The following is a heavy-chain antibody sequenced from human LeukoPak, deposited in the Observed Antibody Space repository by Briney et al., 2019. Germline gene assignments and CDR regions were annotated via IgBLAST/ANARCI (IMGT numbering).Heavy chain of an antibody. CDR1: GGSFSGYY. Sequence: SETLSLTCAVYGGSFSGYYWSWIRQPPGKGLEWIGEINHSGSTNYNPSLKSRVTISVDTSKNQFSLQVNSVTAADTAVYYCARRGDVWGQGTMVTVSS. CDR3: ARRGDV. J-gene: IGHJ3*01. CDR2: INHSGST. V-gene: IGHV4-34*01.